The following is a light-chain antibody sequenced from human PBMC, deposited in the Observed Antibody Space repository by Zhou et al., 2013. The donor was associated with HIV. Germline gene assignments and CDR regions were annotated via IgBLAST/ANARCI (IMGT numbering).Light chain of an antibody. CDR2: SAS. J-gene: IGKJ1*01. Sequence: DIQMTQSPSSLSASVGDRVTITCRASQGIRNDLGWYQQKPGKAPKRLIYSASSLQSGVPSRFSGSGSGTEFTLTISSLQSEDFATYYCQQYYSYSSWTFGQGTKVEIK. CDR3: QQYYSYSSWT. CDR1: QGIRND. V-gene: IGKV1-17*01.